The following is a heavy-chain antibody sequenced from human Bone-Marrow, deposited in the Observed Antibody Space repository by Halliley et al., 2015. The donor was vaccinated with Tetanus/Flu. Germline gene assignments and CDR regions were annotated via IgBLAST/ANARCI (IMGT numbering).Heavy chain of an antibody. Sequence: EWRGWINATSGATDPAHKFQGRVPLARGTSSSTAYMELSRLRSDDTAVYYCARQEEVSYYPLDVWGQGTTVTVSS. CDR3: ARQEEVSYYPLDV. CDR2: INATSGAT. V-gene: IGHV1-2*02. J-gene: IGHJ6*02.